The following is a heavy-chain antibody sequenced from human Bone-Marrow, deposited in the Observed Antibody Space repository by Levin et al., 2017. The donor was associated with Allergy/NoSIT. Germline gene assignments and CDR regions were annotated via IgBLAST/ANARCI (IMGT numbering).Heavy chain of an antibody. CDR1: GFTFSSYA. D-gene: IGHD6-13*01. J-gene: IGHJ5*02. CDR3: AKGGVAAASFFDP. CDR2: ISGSGGST. Sequence: PGESLKISCAASGFTFSSYAMSWVRQAPGKGLEWVSAISGSGGSTYYADSVKGRFTISRDNSKNTLYLQMNSLRAEDTAVYYCAKGGVAAASFFDPWGQGTLVTVSS. V-gene: IGHV3-23*01.